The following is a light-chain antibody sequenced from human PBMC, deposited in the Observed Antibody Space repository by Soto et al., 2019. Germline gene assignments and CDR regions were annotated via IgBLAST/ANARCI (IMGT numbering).Light chain of an antibody. V-gene: IGLV2-8*01. CDR1: KNDIGVYDF. CDR3: KSYAGSNNYV. J-gene: IGLJ1*01. Sequence: QSALTQPPSASGSPGQSVTISCTGTKNDIGVYDFVSWYQHHPGKAPRLIIYEVVQRPSGVPHRFSGSKAGNTASLTVSGLQAADEADYFCKSYAGSNNYVFGRGTKLTGL. CDR2: EVV.